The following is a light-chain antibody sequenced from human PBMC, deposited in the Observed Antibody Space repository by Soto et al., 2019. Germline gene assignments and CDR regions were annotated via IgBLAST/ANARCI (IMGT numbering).Light chain of an antibody. CDR1: QTISSY. V-gene: IGKV1-39*01. J-gene: IGKJ2*01. CDR3: QQTFRTPHT. CDR2: SAS. Sequence: DIQMTQSPASLSASVGDRVTITCRASQTISSYLNWYQQKAGAAPKLLIYSASTLQSGVPSRFSGSGFGTDYTLTISSQQPADFAVYYCQQTFRTPHTFGQGTKLDIK.